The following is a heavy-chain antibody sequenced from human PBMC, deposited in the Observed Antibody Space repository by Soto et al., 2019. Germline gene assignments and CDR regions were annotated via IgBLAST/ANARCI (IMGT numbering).Heavy chain of an antibody. Sequence: SVKVSCKASGGTFSSYAISWVRQAPGRGLEWMGGIIPIFGTANYAQKFQGRVTITADESTSTAYTELSSLRSEDTAVYYCASSATYYYDSSEGPYYYYYGMDVWGQGTTVTVSS. J-gene: IGHJ6*02. CDR1: GGTFSSYA. D-gene: IGHD3-22*01. V-gene: IGHV1-69*13. CDR2: IIPIFGTA. CDR3: ASSATYYYDSSEGPYYYYYGMDV.